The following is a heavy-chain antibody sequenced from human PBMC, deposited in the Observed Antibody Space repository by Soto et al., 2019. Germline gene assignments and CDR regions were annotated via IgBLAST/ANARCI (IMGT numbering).Heavy chain of an antibody. D-gene: IGHD3-10*01. V-gene: IGHV4-31*03. CDR2: IYYSGST. CDR3: ARGVTLVRGVIHTPYFDY. J-gene: IGHJ4*02. CDR1: GGSISSGGYY. Sequence: PSETLSLPCTVSGGSISSGGYYWSWIRQHPGKGLEWIGYIYYSGSTYYNPSLKSRVTISVDTSKNQFSLKLSSVTAADTAVYYCARGVTLVRGVIHTPYFDYWGQGALVTVSS.